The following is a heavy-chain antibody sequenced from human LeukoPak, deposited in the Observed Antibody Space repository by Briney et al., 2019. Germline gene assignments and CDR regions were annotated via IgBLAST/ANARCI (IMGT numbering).Heavy chain of an antibody. CDR1: GYTLANYA. V-gene: IGHV1-18*01. D-gene: IGHD6-13*01. J-gene: IGHJ4*02. CDR2: INTYNGNT. CDR3: ARGIPASGHLDY. Sequence: APVNGSCKASGYTLANYAFSWVGHAPGQGLEWMGWINTYNGNTYYAQKLQGRVTLTTDTSTTTAYMELRSLRSDDTAVYYCARGIPASGHLDYWGQGTLVTVSS.